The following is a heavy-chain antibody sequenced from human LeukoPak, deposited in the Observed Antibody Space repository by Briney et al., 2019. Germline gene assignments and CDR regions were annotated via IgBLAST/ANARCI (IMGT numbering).Heavy chain of an antibody. D-gene: IGHD3-22*01. CDR1: GFTFSSYA. CDR2: ISYDGSNK. Sequence: RPGGSLRLSCAASGFTFSSYAMHWVRQAPGKGLEWVAVISYDGSNKYYADSVKGRSTISRDNSKNTLYLQMNSLRAEDTAVYYCARDSYYYDSSGYYFDYWGQGTLVTVSS. CDR3: ARDSYYYDSSGYYFDY. V-gene: IGHV3-30-3*01. J-gene: IGHJ4*02.